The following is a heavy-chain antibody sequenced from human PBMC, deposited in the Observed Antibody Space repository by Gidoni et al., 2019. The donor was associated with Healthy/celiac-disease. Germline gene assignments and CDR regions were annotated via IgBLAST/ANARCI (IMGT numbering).Heavy chain of an antibody. CDR1: GFTFTTYS. D-gene: IGHD5-12*01. CDR3: ARDVMGGYDFDV. CDR2: ISSSHDYI. J-gene: IGHJ4*02. Sequence: EVQLVESGGGLVKPGGSLRLSCAASGFTFTTYSMNWVRQAPGKGLEWVSSISSSHDYIYYTDSVKGRFTISRDNAKNSLYLQMNSLRAEDTAVYYCARDVMGGYDFDVWGQGTLVTVSS. V-gene: IGHV3-21*02.